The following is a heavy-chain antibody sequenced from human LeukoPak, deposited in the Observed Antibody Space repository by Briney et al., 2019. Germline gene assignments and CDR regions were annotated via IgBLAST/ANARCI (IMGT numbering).Heavy chain of an antibody. CDR2: IKQDGSEK. CDR1: GFTFNNNW. CDR3: ARDKYYDRLFDS. V-gene: IGHV3-7*01. J-gene: IGHJ4*02. D-gene: IGHD3-22*01. Sequence: GGSLRLSCVASGFTFNNNWMSWVRQAPGKGLEWVANIKQDGSEKYYVDSVKGRFTISRDNAKNSLSLEMNSLRAEDTAVYYCARDKYYDRLFDSWGQGTLVTVSS.